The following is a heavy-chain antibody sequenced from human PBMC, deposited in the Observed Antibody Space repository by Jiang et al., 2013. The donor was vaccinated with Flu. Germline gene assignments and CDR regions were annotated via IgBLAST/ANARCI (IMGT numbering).Heavy chain of an antibody. CDR2: IYFANSHT. J-gene: IGHJ5*02. CDR3: CLALDGDFWFDP. Sequence: VQLVESGAEVKKPGESLKISCQGFGYSFTSHWIGWVRQMPGKGLEWMGIIYFANSHTKYNPTFQGQVTISADKSISTAYLQWNSLKASDTAMYYCCLALDGDFWFDPCGQGTLVTVSS. V-gene: IGHV5-51*01. D-gene: IGHD3-3*02. CDR1: GYSFTSHW.